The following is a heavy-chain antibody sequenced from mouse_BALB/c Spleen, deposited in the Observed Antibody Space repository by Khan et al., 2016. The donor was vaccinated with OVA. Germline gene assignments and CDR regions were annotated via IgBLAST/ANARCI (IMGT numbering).Heavy chain of an antibody. J-gene: IGHJ3*01. V-gene: IGHV3-2*02. CDR3: TRKDYYDYDPFPY. CDR1: GYSITSEYA. Sequence: EVKLLESGPGLVKPSQSLSLTCTVTGYSITSEYAWNWIRQFPGNKLEWMGYINYSGNTRYNPSLKSRISITRDTSKNQFFLQLNSVTTEDTATYYCTRKDYYDYDPFPYGGQGTLVTVSA. CDR2: INYSGNT. D-gene: IGHD2-4*01.